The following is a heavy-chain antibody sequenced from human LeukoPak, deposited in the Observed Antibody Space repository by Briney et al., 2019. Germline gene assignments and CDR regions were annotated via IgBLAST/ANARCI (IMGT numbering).Heavy chain of an antibody. J-gene: IGHJ4*02. CDR3: ARGIPSGSQPC. CDR1: GFTFSSYS. CDR2: ISSSSSTI. Sequence: GGSLRLSCAASGFTFSSYSMNWVRQAPGKGLEWGSYISSSSSTIYYADSVKGRFTISRDNAKNSLYLQMNSLRAEDTAVYYCARGIPSGSQPCWGQRTLVTVSS. V-gene: IGHV3-48*01. D-gene: IGHD3-10*01.